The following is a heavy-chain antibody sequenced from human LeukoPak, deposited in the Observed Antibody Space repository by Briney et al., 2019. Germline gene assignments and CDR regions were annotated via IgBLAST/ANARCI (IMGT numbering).Heavy chain of an antibody. J-gene: IGHJ4*02. CDR2: ISSSSSYI. Sequence: GGSLRLSCAASGFTFSSYSMNWVRQAPGKGLEWVSFISSSSSYIYYADSVEGRFTISRDNAKNTLHLQMNSLRAEDTAVYYCARGARGSGTASDYWGQGTLVTVSS. CDR3: ARGARGSGTASDY. CDR1: GFTFSSYS. V-gene: IGHV3-21*01. D-gene: IGHD3-10*01.